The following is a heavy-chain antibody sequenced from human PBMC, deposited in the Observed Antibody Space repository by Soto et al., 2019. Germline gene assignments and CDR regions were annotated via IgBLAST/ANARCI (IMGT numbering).Heavy chain of an antibody. J-gene: IGHJ4*02. CDR2: INPNSGGT. Sequence: GASVKVSCKASGYTFTGYYMHWVRQAPGRGLEWMGWINPNSGGTNYAQKFQGRVTMTRDTSISTAYMELSRLRSDDTAVYYCARGYCSGGSCYDLDYWGQGTLVTV. V-gene: IGHV1-2*02. CDR1: GYTFTGYY. D-gene: IGHD2-15*01. CDR3: ARGYCSGGSCYDLDY.